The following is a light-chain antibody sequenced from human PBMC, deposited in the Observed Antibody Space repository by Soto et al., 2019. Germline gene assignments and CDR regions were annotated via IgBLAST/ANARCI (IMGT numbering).Light chain of an antibody. CDR2: GVS. CDR3: QQYSNWPSWT. V-gene: IGKV3-15*01. Sequence: EVVMTQSPATLSVSPGESATLSCRASQSISSSKLAWYQQNPGQAPRLLLFGVSNRATGIPARFSGSGSGTEFTLTISSLQSEDFAVYYCQQYSNWPSWTFGQGTKVDIK. CDR1: QSISSS. J-gene: IGKJ1*01.